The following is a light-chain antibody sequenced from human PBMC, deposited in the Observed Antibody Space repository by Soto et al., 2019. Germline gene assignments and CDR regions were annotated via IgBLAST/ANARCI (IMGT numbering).Light chain of an antibody. J-gene: IGKJ2*01. CDR3: MQALQTPLFT. CDR2: LGY. CDR1: QSLLHRNGYNY. Sequence: DILMTQSPPSLSVTPGEPASISCRSSQSLLHRNGYNYVDWYLQKPGQSPQVLIYLGYNRASGVPDRFSGSGSGTDFTLRISRVEADDVGVYYCMQALQTPLFTFGQGTKLEI. V-gene: IGKV2-28*01.